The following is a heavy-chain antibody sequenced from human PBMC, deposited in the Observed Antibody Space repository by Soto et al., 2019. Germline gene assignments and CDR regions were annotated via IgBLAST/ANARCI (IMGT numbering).Heavy chain of an antibody. J-gene: IGHJ4*02. CDR3: AREVRGPLYYFAL. D-gene: IGHD3-10*01. CDR1: GGSIGTYY. V-gene: IGHV4-59*01. CDR2: IFYSGST. Sequence: PSETLSLTCTVSGGSIGTYYWYWIRQPPGKGLEWIGNIFYSGSTTYNPSLKSRVTISLDTSKNQFSLRLSSVTAADTAVYYCAREVRGPLYYFALWGPGTLVTVSS.